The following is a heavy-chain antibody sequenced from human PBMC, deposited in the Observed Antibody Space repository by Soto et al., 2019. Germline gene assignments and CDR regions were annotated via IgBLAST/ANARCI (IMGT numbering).Heavy chain of an antibody. CDR3: ARQGAAASTTGGMDV. D-gene: IGHD6-25*01. J-gene: IGHJ6*02. CDR2: IYPGDSYT. CDR1: GYSFTSYW. Sequence: GESLKISCKGSGYSFTSYWIGLVRQMPGKGLEWMGIIYPGDSYTRYSPSFQGQVTISADKSISTAYLQWSSLKASDTAMYYCARQGAAASTTGGMDVWGQGTTVTVS. V-gene: IGHV5-51*01.